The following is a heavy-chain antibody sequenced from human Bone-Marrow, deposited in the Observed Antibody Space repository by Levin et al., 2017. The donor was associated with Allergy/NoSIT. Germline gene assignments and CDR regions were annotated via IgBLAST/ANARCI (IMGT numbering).Heavy chain of an antibody. D-gene: IGHD1-26*01. CDR2: INTAHGKT. Sequence: ASVKVSCKASGYNFKTYALTWVRQAPGHRLEWMGRINTAHGKTEYSQKFQGRVTISRDTSASTTYMELSNLRSEDTAIFYCASLAGGLSKSFWGQGTMVTVSS. J-gene: IGHJ3*01. V-gene: IGHV1-3*04. CDR3: ASLAGGLSKSF. CDR1: GYNFKTYA.